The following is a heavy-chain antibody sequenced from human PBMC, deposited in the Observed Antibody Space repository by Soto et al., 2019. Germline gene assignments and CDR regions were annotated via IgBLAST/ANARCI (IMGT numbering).Heavy chain of an antibody. CDR3: ARDQISGDYGDQFDY. Sequence: QVQLVESGGGVVQPGRSLRLSCAASGFTFSSHGMHWVRQAPGKGLEWVAVISYDGSDESYADSVKGRFTISRDNSKNTLYLQMNSLRPEDTALYYCARDQISGDYGDQFDYCGQGTLVTVSS. CDR1: GFTFSSHG. J-gene: IGHJ4*02. V-gene: IGHV3-30*03. CDR2: ISYDGSDE. D-gene: IGHD4-17*01.